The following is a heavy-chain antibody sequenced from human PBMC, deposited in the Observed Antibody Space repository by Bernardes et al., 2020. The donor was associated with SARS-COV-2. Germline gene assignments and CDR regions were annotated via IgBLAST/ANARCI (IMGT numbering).Heavy chain of an antibody. D-gene: IGHD5-18*01. CDR3: AKDRGGRGNNYGRFDT. J-gene: IGHJ4*02. Sequence: GESLRLTCVASGFPFSNCGMHWVRQAPGRGLEWVATIWYDGSNEYYADPVKGRFTISRDNLRNTLFLQMNSLRAEDTAVYFCAKDRGGRGNNYGRFDTWGQGTLVTVSS. CDR2: IWYDGSNE. CDR1: GFPFSNCG. V-gene: IGHV3-33*06.